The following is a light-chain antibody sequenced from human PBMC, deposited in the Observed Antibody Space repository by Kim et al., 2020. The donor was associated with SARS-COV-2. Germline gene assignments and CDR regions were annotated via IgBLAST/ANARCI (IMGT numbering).Light chain of an antibody. CDR1: QSISSY. Sequence: DIVMTQSPATLSVSPGDRATLSCRASQSISSYLVWYQQKAGQAPRLLIYGASTRATGIPPRFSGSGSGTEFTLTIGSLQSEDFAVYWCQQYNSGPYTFGRGTKLEIK. CDR2: GAS. J-gene: IGKJ2*01. V-gene: IGKV3D-15*01. CDR3: QQYNSGPYT.